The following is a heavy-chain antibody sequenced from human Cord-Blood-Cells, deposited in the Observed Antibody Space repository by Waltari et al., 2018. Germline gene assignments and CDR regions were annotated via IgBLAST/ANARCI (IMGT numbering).Heavy chain of an antibody. J-gene: IGHJ4*02. V-gene: IGHV1-69*02. CDR2: SSPSLGIA. D-gene: IGHD4-17*01. Sequence: QLQLVQSGAAVKKSGSSVKVSCKASGGTFSSYTISWMREAPGQGLEWMGRSSPSLGIANYAQKFQGRVTITADKSTSTAYMELSSLRSEDTAVYYCATRDPDYGGKGYYFDYWGQGTLVTVSS. CDR3: ATRDPDYGGKGYYFDY. CDR1: GGTFSSYT.